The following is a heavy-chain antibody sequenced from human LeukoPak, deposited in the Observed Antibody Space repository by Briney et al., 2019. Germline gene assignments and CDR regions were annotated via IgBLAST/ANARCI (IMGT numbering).Heavy chain of an antibody. V-gene: IGHV4-59*08. D-gene: IGHD3-10*01. J-gene: IGHJ6*02. CDR3: ARVSPSGVWDV. CDR2: IYYSGST. Sequence: SETLSLTCTVSGGSIRNYYWSWTRQPPGKGLEWIGDIYYSGSTDYNPSLKSRVIISVDTSKNQFSLKLSSVTAANTAVYYCARVSPSGVWDVWGQGTTVTVSS. CDR1: GGSIRNYY.